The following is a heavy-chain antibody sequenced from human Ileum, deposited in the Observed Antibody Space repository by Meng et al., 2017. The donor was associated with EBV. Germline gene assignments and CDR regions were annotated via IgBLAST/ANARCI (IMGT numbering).Heavy chain of an antibody. J-gene: IGHJ4*02. CDR2: INHRGGA. CDR1: GGSFSGYY. D-gene: IGHD3-22*01. Sequence: VQLQPWGADLLKPSETLSLTCAVYGGSFSGYYWSWIRQPPGKGLEWIGEINHRGGAFYNPSLKSRVTMSIDTSKNQFSLKLNSVTAADTAVYYCASHPGGNSQYYSSGDDYWGQGALVTVSS. V-gene: IGHV4-34*01. CDR3: ASHPGGNSQYYSSGDDY.